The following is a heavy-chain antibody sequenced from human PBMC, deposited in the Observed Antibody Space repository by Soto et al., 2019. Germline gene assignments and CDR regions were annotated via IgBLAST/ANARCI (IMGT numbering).Heavy chain of an antibody. CDR1: GDSVSSNCAA. Sequence: SQTLSLTCAISGDSVSSNCAAWNWIRQSPSRGLEWLGRTYYRSKWYNDYAVSVRSRITMTTDTSTSTAYMELRSLRSDDTAVYYCARGLIPRGKNWFDPWGQGTLVTVSS. V-gene: IGHV6-1*01. D-gene: IGHD3-10*01. CDR2: TYYRSKWYN. J-gene: IGHJ5*02. CDR3: ARGLIPRGKNWFDP.